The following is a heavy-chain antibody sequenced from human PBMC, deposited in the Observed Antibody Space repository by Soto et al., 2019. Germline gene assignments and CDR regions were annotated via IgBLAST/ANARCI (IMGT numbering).Heavy chain of an antibody. CDR3: ARDAYWSYDF. D-gene: IGHD2-8*02. CDR1: GFTFRDFN. J-gene: IGHJ4*02. CDR2: IRSSTGTV. V-gene: IGHV3-48*02. Sequence: GGSLRLSCAASGFTFRDFNINWGPQAPGKGLEWLSNIRSSTGTVYYADSVKGRFSVSRDDAKSSLYLQMSSLRDEDTAMYYCARDAYWSYDFWGQGTPVTVSA.